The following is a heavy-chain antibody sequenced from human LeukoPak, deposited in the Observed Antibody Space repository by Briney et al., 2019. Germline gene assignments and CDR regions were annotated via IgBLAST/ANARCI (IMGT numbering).Heavy chain of an antibody. Sequence: SVKVSCKASGGTFSSYAISWVRQAPGQGLEWMGRIIPILGIANYAQKFQGRVTITADKSTSTACMELSSLRSEDTAVYYCARDVGAGYFDYWGQGTLVTVSS. J-gene: IGHJ4*02. V-gene: IGHV1-69*04. CDR1: GGTFSSYA. CDR3: ARDVGAGYFDY. D-gene: IGHD3-16*01. CDR2: IIPILGIA.